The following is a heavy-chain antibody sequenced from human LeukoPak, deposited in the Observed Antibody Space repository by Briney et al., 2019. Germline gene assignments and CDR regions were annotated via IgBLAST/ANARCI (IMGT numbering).Heavy chain of an antibody. J-gene: IGHJ3*02. CDR3: ARVVLVTASLMAFDI. CDR1: GGSISSSNHY. CDR2: IYYSGST. Sequence: KPSETRSVTCTLSGGSISSSNHYWGWIRQPPGKGLEWIGSIYYSGSTYYNPSLKSRVTISVDTSKNQFSLKLSSVTAADTAVYYCARVVLVTASLMAFDIWGQRTMVSVSS. D-gene: IGHD2-21*02. V-gene: IGHV4-39*01.